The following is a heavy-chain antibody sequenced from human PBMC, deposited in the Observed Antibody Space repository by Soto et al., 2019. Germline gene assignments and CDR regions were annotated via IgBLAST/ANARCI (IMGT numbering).Heavy chain of an antibody. J-gene: IGHJ3*02. D-gene: IGHD3-9*01. CDR1: GFTFSTYN. Sequence: PGGSLRLSCAASGFTFSTYNMNWVRQAPGKGLEWVSSISSSSSYIYYADSVKGRFTISRDNAKNSLYLQMNSLRAEDTAVYYCARDADILTGSDAFDIWGQGTTVTVSS. V-gene: IGHV3-21*04. CDR2: ISSSSSYI. CDR3: ARDADILTGSDAFDI.